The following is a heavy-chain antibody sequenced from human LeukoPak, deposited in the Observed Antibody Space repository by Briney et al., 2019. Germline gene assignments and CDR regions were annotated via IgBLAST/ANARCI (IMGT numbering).Heavy chain of an antibody. CDR3: ARDRHCVNGVCHSPAGMDV. CDR2: ISWNSGSI. J-gene: IGHJ6*02. D-gene: IGHD2-8*01. V-gene: IGHV3-9*01. CDR1: GFTFDDYA. Sequence: PGGSLRLSCAASGFTFDDYAMHWVRQAPGKGLEWVSGISWNSGSIGYADSVKGRFTISRDNSKSTVYLQINSLRAEDTAVYYCARDRHCVNGVCHSPAGMDVWGQGTTVTVSS.